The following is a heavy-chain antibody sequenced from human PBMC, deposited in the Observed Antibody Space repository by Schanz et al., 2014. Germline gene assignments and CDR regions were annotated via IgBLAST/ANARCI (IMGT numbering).Heavy chain of an antibody. CDR3: ARGIGGYGANNYFDY. CDR2: INTGSGDT. Sequence: QVQVVQSGAEVKRPGASVKVSCKASEYSFTSYSMHWVRQAPGQRLEWMGWINTGSGDTKYSQNFQGRVTITRDTSASTAYMELSSLRSEDTAVYSCARGIGGYGANNYFDYWGQGTLVTGSS. J-gene: IGHJ4*02. V-gene: IGHV1-3*04. D-gene: IGHD5-12*01. CDR1: EYSFTSYS.